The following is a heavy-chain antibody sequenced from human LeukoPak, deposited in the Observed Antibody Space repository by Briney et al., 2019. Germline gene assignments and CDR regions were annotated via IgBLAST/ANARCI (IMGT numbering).Heavy chain of an antibody. D-gene: IGHD3-10*01. Sequence: SETLSLTCTVSGGSINNYYWSWRRQPPGKGLEWIGYIYDSGSTNYNPSLQSRVTISVDTSQNQFSLKLSSVTAADTAVYYCARVRDGSGSYRRPIDCWGQGTLVTVSS. CDR1: GGSINNYY. CDR2: IYDSGST. CDR3: ARVRDGSGSYRRPIDC. V-gene: IGHV4-59*08. J-gene: IGHJ4*02.